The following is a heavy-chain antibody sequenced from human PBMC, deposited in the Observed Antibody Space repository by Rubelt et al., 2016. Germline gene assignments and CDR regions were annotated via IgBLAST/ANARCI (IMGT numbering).Heavy chain of an antibody. V-gene: IGHV3-21*01. CDR2: IGSGGGYI. J-gene: IGHJ6*02. Sequence: VESGGGLVQPGGSLRLSCAASGFTFSSYSMNWVRQAPGKGLEWVSSIGSGGGYIYYADSVKGRFSMSRDNGNNSLHLQMNSLRAEDSAVYYCAREDLGFDGLGYYYYGMDVWGQGTTVTVSS. D-gene: IGHD3-9*01. CDR3: AREDLGFDGLGYYYYGMDV. CDR1: GFTFSSYS.